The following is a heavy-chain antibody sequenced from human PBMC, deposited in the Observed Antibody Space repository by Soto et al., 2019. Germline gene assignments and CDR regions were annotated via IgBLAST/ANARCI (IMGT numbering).Heavy chain of an antibody. Sequence: QVQLQESGPGLVKPSQTLSLTCTVSGGSISSGGYYWSWIRQHPGKGLEWIGYIYYSGSTYYNPSLKRRVTISVDTSKNQFSLKLSSVTAADTAVYYCARVGGSGSYYPDDLLYFDYWGQGTLVTVSS. V-gene: IGHV4-31*03. J-gene: IGHJ4*02. CDR1: GGSISSGGYY. CDR3: ARVGGSGSYYPDDLLYFDY. CDR2: IYYSGST. D-gene: IGHD3-10*01.